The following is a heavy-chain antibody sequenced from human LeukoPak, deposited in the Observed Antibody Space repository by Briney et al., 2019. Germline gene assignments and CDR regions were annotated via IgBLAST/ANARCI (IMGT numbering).Heavy chain of an antibody. J-gene: IGHJ4*02. Sequence: GGSLRLSCAASGFRFTAIWMSWVRQAPGKGPEWVANINQESTETYYVDSVRGRFTISRDNAKNSLSLQMNSLRVEDTAVYYCAREVDRSFGHWGQGNLVTVSS. V-gene: IGHV3-7*01. CDR2: INQESTET. CDR1: GFRFTAIW. CDR3: AREVDRSFGH. D-gene: IGHD2-15*01.